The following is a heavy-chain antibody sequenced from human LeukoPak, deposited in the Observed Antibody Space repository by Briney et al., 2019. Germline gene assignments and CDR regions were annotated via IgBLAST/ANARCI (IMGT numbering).Heavy chain of an antibody. CDR2: INPKSPGT. V-gene: IGHV1-2*02. Sequence: ASVKVSCKASGYTFTGYYMHWVRQAPGQGREWMGWINPKSPGTNYAQKFQGRVTMTRDTSISTAYMELSSLTSDDTAVYYCARDPAQSYYTDVWGIATTVTVSS. CDR1: GYTFTGYY. CDR3: ARDPAQSYYTDV. J-gene: IGHJ6*03.